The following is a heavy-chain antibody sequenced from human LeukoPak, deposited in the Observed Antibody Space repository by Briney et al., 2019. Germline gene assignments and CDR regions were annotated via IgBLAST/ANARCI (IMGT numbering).Heavy chain of an antibody. D-gene: IGHD4-17*01. CDR2: IYYSGTT. J-gene: IGHJ5*02. V-gene: IGHV4-59*02. CDR1: GDTVSIYY. Sequence: PSETLSLTCTVSGDTVSIYYWSWIRQPPGKGLEWIGYIYYSGTTNYNPSLKSRVTISVDTSNNQFSLTVNFMTAADTAVYYCVRSKSGTYGWFDPWGQGTLVTVSS. CDR3: VRSKSGTYGWFDP.